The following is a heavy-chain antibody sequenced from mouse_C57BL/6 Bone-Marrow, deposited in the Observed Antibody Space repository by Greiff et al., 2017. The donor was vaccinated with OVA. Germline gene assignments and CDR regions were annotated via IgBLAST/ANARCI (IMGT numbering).Heavy chain of an antibody. Sequence: EVQGVESGGGLVKPGGSLKLSCAASGFTFSSYAMSWVRQTPEKRLEWVATISDGGSYTYYPDNVKGRFTISRDNAKNNLYLQMSHLKSEDTAMYYCARDDLYYYGSSYPFAYWGQGTLVTVSA. D-gene: IGHD1-1*01. CDR1: GFTFSSYA. V-gene: IGHV5-4*01. CDR2: ISDGGSYT. CDR3: ARDDLYYYGSSYPFAY. J-gene: IGHJ3*01.